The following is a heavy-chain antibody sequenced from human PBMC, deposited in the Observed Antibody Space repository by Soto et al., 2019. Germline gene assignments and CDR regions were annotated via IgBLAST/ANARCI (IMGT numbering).Heavy chain of an antibody. V-gene: IGHV1-58*02. CDR1: GYTFTRYG. CDR2: IVVGSGNT. J-gene: IGHJ3*02. D-gene: IGHD3-22*01. CDR3: AAVPDYYDSSGYPHDDAFDI. Sequence: ASVKVSCKASGYTFTRYGISWVRQAPGQGLEWIGWIVVGSGNTNYAQKFQERVTITRDMSTSTAYMELSSLRSEDTAVYYCAAVPDYYDSSGYPHDDAFDIWGQGTMVTVSS.